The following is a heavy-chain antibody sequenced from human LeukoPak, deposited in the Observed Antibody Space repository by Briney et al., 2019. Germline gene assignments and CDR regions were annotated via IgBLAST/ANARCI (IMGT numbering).Heavy chain of an antibody. V-gene: IGHV3-30*04. J-gene: IGHJ4*02. D-gene: IGHD5-18*01. CDR1: GFTFSSST. Sequence: PGTSLRLSCATSGFTFSSSTMRWVRQAPGKGLEGVAFITYDGSNTYYRDSVEGRFTISRDDSKNTVYLQMNSLRAEDTAVYYCAGSSSTARSYFDYWGQGILVTVSS. CDR3: AGSSSTARSYFDY. CDR2: ITYDGSNT.